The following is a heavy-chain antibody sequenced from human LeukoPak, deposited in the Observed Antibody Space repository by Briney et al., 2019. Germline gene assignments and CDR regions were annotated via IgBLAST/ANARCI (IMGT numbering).Heavy chain of an antibody. CDR1: GFTLGGHD. CDR3: VREARGYHYTYFDY. J-gene: IGHJ4*02. CDR2: VSAGHHA. V-gene: IGHV3-13*01. Sequence: GGPLRLSCTASGFTLGGHDMHWVRQTTGDGLEWVAAVSAGHHAFYAGSVKGRFTVSREDAKNSLYLQMNSLRAGDTAVYYCVREARGYHYTYFDYWGQGSLVTVSS. D-gene: IGHD5-18*01.